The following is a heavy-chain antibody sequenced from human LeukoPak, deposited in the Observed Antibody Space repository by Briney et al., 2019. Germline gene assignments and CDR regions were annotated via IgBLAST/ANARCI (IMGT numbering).Heavy chain of an antibody. CDR3: ARGWSTGQIAAAGSDDAFDI. CDR1: GGSISSGVYY. D-gene: IGHD6-13*01. Sequence: SDTLSLTCTVSGGSISSGVYYWSWIRQHPGKGLEWIGYIYYSGSTYYNPSLKSRVTISVDTSKNQFSLKLSSVTAADTAVYYCARGWSTGQIAAAGSDDAFDIWGQGTMVTVSS. V-gene: IGHV4-31*03. CDR2: IYYSGST. J-gene: IGHJ3*02.